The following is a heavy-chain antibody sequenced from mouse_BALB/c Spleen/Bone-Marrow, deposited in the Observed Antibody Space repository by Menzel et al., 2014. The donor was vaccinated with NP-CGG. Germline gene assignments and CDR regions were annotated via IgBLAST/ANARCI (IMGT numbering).Heavy chain of an antibody. D-gene: IGHD4-1*01. V-gene: IGHV5-9*02. Sequence: EVQGVESGGGLVKPGGSLKLSCTAPGFAFSNCDMSWVRQTPEKRLEWVATITSGGGNTYYPDSVKGRFTISRDNARNTLYLQMSSLRSEDTALYYCARVWDWFAYWGQGTLVTVSA. J-gene: IGHJ3*01. CDR3: ARVWDWFAY. CDR1: GFAFSNCD. CDR2: ITSGGGNT.